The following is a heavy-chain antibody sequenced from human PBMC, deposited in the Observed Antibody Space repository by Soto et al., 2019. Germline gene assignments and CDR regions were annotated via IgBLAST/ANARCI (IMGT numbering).Heavy chain of an antibody. Sequence: QVQLVESGGGVVQPGRSLRLSCAASGFNFSIYGMHWVRQAPGKGLEWVAIIWYDGSNKYYADSVKGRFTISRDNSKNTLYLQMNSLKAEDTAVYYCARSSADAEGTPFDYWGQGTLVTVSS. CDR1: GFNFSIYG. V-gene: IGHV3-33*01. CDR3: ARSSADAEGTPFDY. J-gene: IGHJ4*02. CDR2: IWYDGSNK. D-gene: IGHD6-13*01.